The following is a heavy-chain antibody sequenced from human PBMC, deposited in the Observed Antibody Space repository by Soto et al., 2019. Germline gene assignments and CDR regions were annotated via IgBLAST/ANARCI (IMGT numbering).Heavy chain of an antibody. CDR1: GGSIRSYY. CDR3: ARQHGDYTTGYYYYYYMDV. J-gene: IGHJ6*03. Sequence: SETLSLTCTVSGGSIRSYYWSWIRQPPGKGLEWIGYIYYSGNTNYNPSLKSRVTISADMSKSQFSLKLSSVTAADTAVYYCARQHGDYTTGYYYYYYMDVWGEGTTVTVSS. V-gene: IGHV4-59*08. CDR2: IYYSGNT. D-gene: IGHD4-17*01.